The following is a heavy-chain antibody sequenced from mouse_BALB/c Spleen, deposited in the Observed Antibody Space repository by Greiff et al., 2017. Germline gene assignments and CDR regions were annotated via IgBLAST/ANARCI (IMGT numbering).Heavy chain of an antibody. V-gene: IGHV2-9*02. CDR2: IWAGGST. D-gene: IGHD1-1*01. CDR1: GFSLTSYG. CDR3: AREHTTVVRYVDV. Sequence: QVQLKESGPGLVAPSQSLSITCTVSGFSLTSYGVHWVRQPPGKGLEWLGVIWAGGSTNYNSALMSRLSISKDNSKSQVFLKMNSLQTDDTAMYYCAREHTTVVRYVDVWGAGTTVTVSS. J-gene: IGHJ1*01.